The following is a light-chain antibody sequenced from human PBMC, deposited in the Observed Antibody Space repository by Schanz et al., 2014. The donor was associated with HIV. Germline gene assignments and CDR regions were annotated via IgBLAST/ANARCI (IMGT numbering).Light chain of an antibody. Sequence: EIVMTQSPATLSVSPGERATLSCRASQSVNSNLAWYQQKPGQPPRLLIYGASTRATGIPARFSGSGSGTEFTLTISSLQPDDFASYYCQQYNSYPLTFGGGTKVEIK. CDR3: QQYNSYPLT. CDR1: QSVNSN. J-gene: IGKJ4*01. CDR2: GAS. V-gene: IGKV3D-15*01.